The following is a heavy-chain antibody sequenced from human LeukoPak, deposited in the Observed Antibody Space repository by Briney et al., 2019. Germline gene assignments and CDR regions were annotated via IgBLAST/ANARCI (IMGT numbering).Heavy chain of an antibody. CDR1: GGSFSGYY. CDR2: INHSGST. V-gene: IGHV4-34*01. Sequence: PSETLSLTCAVYGGSFSGYYWSWIRQPPGKGLEWIGEINHSGSTNHNPSLKSRVTISVDTSKNQFSLKLSSVTAADTAVYYCARGKRWSGYYDAKGYFDYWGQGTLVTVSS. CDR3: ARGKRWSGYYDAKGYFDY. J-gene: IGHJ4*02. D-gene: IGHD4/OR15-4a*01.